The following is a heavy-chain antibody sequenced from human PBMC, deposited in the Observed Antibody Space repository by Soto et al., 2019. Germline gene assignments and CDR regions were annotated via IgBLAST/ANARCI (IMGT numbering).Heavy chain of an antibody. J-gene: IGHJ4*02. Sequence: PGGSLRLSCAASGFTFSSYAMSWVRQAPGKGLEWVSAISGSGGSTYYADSVKGRFTISRDNSKNTLYLQMNSLRAEDTAVYYCAKVEDIVVVPAAILEFGYDYWGQGTLVTVSS. CDR3: AKVEDIVVVPAAILEFGYDY. CDR1: GFTFSSYA. CDR2: ISGSGGST. V-gene: IGHV3-23*01. D-gene: IGHD2-2*01.